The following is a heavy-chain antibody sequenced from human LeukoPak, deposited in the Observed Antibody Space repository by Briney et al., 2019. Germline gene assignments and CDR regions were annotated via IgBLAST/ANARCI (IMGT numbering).Heavy chain of an antibody. J-gene: IGHJ5*02. CDR2: INPSGGST. CDR3: ARDNGGNRPYNWFDP. CDR1: GYTFTSYY. V-gene: IGHV1-46*01. D-gene: IGHD4-23*01. Sequence: GASVKVSCKASGYTFTSYYMHWVRQAPGQGLEWMGIINPSGGSTSYAQKFQGRVTMTRDTSTSTVYMELSSLRSEDTAVYYCARDNGGNRPYNWFDPWGQGTLVTVSS.